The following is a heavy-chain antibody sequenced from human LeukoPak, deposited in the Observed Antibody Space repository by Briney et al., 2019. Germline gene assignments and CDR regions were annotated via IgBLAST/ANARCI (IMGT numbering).Heavy chain of an antibody. D-gene: IGHD6-19*01. J-gene: IGHJ4*02. CDR2: ITGGGGST. V-gene: IGHV3-23*01. Sequence: GGSLRLSCAASGFTFSSYAMSWVRQAPGKGLEWVSAITGGGGSTYSADSVKGRFTISRDNSKNTLYLQMNSLRVEDTAVYYCTKARYSNAWDYSDYWGQGTLVTVSS. CDR1: GFTFSSYA. CDR3: TKARYSNAWDYSDY.